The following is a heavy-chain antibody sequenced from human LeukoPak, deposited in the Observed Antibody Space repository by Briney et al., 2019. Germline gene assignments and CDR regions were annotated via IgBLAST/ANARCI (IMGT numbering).Heavy chain of an antibody. D-gene: IGHD1-7*01. V-gene: IGHV3-73*01. CDR1: GFTFSGLV. CDR2: VRSRADNYAT. CDR3: TRLEDPTTLGLDV. J-gene: IGHJ6*02. Sequence: GGSLRLSCVASGFTFSGLVVHWVRQASGRGLEWVARVRSRADNYATAYAASVKGRFTVSRDDTRNTAFLQMNSLKTEDTAVYYCTRLEDPTTLGLDVWGQGTTVTVSS.